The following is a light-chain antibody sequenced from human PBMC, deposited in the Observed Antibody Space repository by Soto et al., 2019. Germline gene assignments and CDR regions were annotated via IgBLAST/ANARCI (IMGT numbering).Light chain of an antibody. V-gene: IGKV1-6*01. CDR1: QDSTKY. Sequence: AIQLTQSPSSLSASVGDRVTITCRASQDSTKYLAWYQQKPGKVPKLLIYAASTLQSGVPSRFSGSGSGTDFTLTIGSLQPEDFATYYCLLDFRYFWAFGQGTKVDI. CDR2: AAS. CDR3: LLDFRYFWA. J-gene: IGKJ1*01.